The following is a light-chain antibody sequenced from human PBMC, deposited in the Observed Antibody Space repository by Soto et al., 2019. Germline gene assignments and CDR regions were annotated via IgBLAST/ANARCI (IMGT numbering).Light chain of an antibody. Sequence: QSVLTQPPSASGTPGQRVTISCSGSSSNIGSNYVYWYQQLPGTAPKLLIYRNYQRPSGVPDRVSGSKSGTSASLAISGLRSEDEADYYCAAWDDSLSGVVFGGGTQLTVL. CDR1: SSNIGSNY. CDR3: AAWDDSLSGVV. J-gene: IGLJ2*01. CDR2: RNY. V-gene: IGLV1-47*01.